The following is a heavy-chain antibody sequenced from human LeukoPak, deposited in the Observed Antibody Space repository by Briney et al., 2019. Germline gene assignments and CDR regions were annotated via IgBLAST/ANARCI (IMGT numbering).Heavy chain of an antibody. J-gene: IGHJ3*02. D-gene: IGHD2-15*01. CDR3: AKDGGSDPDSFDI. V-gene: IGHV3-74*01. Sequence: GGSLRLSCAASGFTFSNYWMHWVRQDPGKGLVWVSFINPDGSTTNYADSVKGRFTISRDNTKNSLYLQMNSLRAEDTAVYYCAKDGGSDPDSFDIWGQGTMVTVSS. CDR1: GFTFSNYW. CDR2: INPDGSTT.